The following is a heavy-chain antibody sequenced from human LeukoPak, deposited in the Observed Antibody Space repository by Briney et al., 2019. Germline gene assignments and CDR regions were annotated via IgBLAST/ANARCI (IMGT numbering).Heavy chain of an antibody. V-gene: IGHV1-46*01. J-gene: IGHJ4*02. CDR3: ARDRIAAAGTILRF. CDR1: GYTFTSYY. CDR2: INPSGGST. D-gene: IGHD6-13*01. Sequence: PGASVKVSCKASGYTFTSYYIHWVRQAPGQGLEWMGIINPSGGSTSYAQKFQGRVTMTRDMSTSTVYVELGSLRSEDTAVYYCARDRIAAAGTILRFWGQGTLVTVSS.